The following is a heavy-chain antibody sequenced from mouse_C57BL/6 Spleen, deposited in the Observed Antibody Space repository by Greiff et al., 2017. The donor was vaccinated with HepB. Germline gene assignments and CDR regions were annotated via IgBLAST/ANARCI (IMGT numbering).Heavy chain of an antibody. J-gene: IGHJ4*01. CDR1: GFTFSDYG. CDR3: SRYDYDDYYAMDY. CDR2: ISSGSSTI. D-gene: IGHD2-4*01. V-gene: IGHV5-17*01. Sequence: EVQLVESGGGLVKPGGSLKLSCAASGFTFSDYGMHWVRQAPEKGLEWVAYISSGSSTIYYADTVKGRFTISRDNAKNNLFLQMTSLRAEDTGMYYLSRYDYDDYYAMDYWGQGTSVTVSS.